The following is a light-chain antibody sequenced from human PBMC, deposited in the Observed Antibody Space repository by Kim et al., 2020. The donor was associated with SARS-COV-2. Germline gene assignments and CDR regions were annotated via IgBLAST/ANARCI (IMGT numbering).Light chain of an antibody. Sequence: SSELTQDPAVSVALGQTVRITCQGDSLRSYYTTWYQQKPGRAPIVVIYGKNNRPSGIPDRFSGSSSGNTASLTITGTQAGDEADYYCNSRDNNDDVVFGG. J-gene: IGLJ2*01. CDR3: NSRDNNDDVV. CDR2: GKN. V-gene: IGLV3-19*01. CDR1: SLRSYY.